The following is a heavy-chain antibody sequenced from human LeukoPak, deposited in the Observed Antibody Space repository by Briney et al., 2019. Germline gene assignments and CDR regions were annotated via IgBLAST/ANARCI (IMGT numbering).Heavy chain of an antibody. D-gene: IGHD3-10*01. CDR1: GYTFTSYY. CDR3: ASRRTRGSGSHNWFAP. J-gene: IGHJ5*02. CDR2: MNPNSGNT. Sequence: GASVKVSCKASGYTFTSYYINWVRQATGQGLEWVGWMNPNSGNTVYAQKVQGRVTITRNTSINTLYMELSSLRSEDTSVYYCASRRTRGSGSHNWFAPWGPGKLVTVSS. V-gene: IGHV1-8*03.